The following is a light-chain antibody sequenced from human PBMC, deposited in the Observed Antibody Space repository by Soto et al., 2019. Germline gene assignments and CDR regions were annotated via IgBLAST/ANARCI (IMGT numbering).Light chain of an antibody. Sequence: QSVLTQPPSASGTPGQRVTISCSGTSSNIGSNTVSWYQQVPGTAPKLLIYSNYQRPSGVPDRFSGSKSGTSASLAISGLQSEDEAAHYCAAWDDSLNGQVVFGGGTKLTVL. V-gene: IGLV1-44*01. CDR3: AAWDDSLNGQVV. J-gene: IGLJ2*01. CDR2: SNY. CDR1: SSNIGSNT.